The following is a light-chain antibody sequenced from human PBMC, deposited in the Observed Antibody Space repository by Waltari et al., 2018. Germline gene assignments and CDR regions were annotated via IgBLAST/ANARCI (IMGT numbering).Light chain of an antibody. CDR1: QSVIRS. V-gene: IGKV3-20*01. CDR3: QKYVRLPAT. J-gene: IGKJ1*01. CDR2: DAS. Sequence: SCRASQSVIRSLALYQQKPGQAPRLLIYDASSRATGIPDRFSGSGSGTDFSLTISRLEPEDFAVYYCQKYVRLPATFGQGTKVEIK.